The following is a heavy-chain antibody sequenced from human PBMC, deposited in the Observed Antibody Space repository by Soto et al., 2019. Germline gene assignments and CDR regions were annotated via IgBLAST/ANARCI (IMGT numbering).Heavy chain of an antibody. J-gene: IGHJ4*02. CDR3: ATTSPDSRNFAY. CDR2: ISSSSSYI. Sequence: GGSLRLSCAASGFTFSSYSMNWVRQAPGKGLEWVSSISSSSSYIYYADSVKGRFTISRDNAKNSLYLQMNSLRAEDTAVYYCATTSPDSRNFAYWGQGTLVTVSS. D-gene: IGHD6-13*01. CDR1: GFTFSSYS. V-gene: IGHV3-21*01.